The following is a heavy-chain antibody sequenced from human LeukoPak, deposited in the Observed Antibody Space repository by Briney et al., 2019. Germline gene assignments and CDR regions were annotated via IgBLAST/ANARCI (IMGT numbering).Heavy chain of an antibody. CDR2: ISVTGGSGST. J-gene: IGHJ4*02. Sequence: GGSLRLSCAVSGFTFSSYAMSRVRQAPGKGLEWVSAISVTGGSGSTYYADSVKGRFTISRDNSKNTLYLQMNSLRAEDTAVYYCAKPRCSSTSCSLGYFDYWGQGALVTVSS. D-gene: IGHD2-2*01. V-gene: IGHV3-23*01. CDR1: GFTFSSYA. CDR3: AKPRCSSTSCSLGYFDY.